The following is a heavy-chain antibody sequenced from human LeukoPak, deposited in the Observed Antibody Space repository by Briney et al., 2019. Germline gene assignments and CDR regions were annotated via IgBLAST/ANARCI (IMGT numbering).Heavy chain of an antibody. D-gene: IGHD6-19*01. Sequence: SETLSLTCAVSEMSFSAYYWNWIRQSPGKGLEWIGEINYGGSTKYTPSLEGRGTILIDTSKNQFSLKLTSVTAADTAVYYCARGFPPGSGSRGSHAFDVWGQGKMVTVS. V-gene: IGHV4-34*01. J-gene: IGHJ3*01. CDR3: ARGFPPGSGSRGSHAFDV. CDR1: EMSFSAYY. CDR2: INYGGST.